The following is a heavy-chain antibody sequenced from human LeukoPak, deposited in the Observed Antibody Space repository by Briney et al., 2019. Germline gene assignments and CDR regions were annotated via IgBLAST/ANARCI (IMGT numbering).Heavy chain of an antibody. V-gene: IGHV4-59*01. J-gene: IGHJ4*02. CDR2: INYSGGT. CDR3: AREGYGDNSGALDY. Sequence: SETLSLTCTVSGGSISSYYCSWIRQSPGKGLEWIGYINYSGGTDYNPSFKSRVTISVDTSKNQFSLKLNSVTAADTAVYYCAREGYGDNSGALDYWGRGTLVTVSS. D-gene: IGHD4-23*01. CDR1: GGSISSYY.